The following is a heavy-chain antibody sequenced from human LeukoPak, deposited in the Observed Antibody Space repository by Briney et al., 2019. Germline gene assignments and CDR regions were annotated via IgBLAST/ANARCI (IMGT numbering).Heavy chain of an antibody. CDR3: ARVVTPTHYGSNPQDAFDI. D-gene: IGHD4-23*01. V-gene: IGHV1-8*03. CDR2: MNPNSGNT. J-gene: IGHJ3*02. Sequence: ASVKVSCKASGYTFTSYDINWVRQATGQGLEWMGWMNPNSGNTGYAQKFQGRVTITRNTSISTAYMELSSLRSEDTAVYYCARVVTPTHYGSNPQDAFDIWGQGTMVTVSS. CDR1: GYTFTSYD.